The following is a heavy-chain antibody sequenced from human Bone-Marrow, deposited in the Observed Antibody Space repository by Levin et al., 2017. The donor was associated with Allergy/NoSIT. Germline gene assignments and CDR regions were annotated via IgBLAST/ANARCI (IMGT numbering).Heavy chain of an antibody. Sequence: GASVKVSCKASGGTFSSYAISWVRQAPGQGLEWMGGIIPIFGTANYAQKFQGRVTITADESTSTAYMELSSLRSEDTAVYYCARASQRGYYDILTGYYNPPATVGGGMDVWGQGTTVTVSS. CDR1: GGTFSSYA. CDR3: ARASQRGYYDILTGYYNPPATVGGGMDV. D-gene: IGHD3-9*01. CDR2: IIPIFGTA. J-gene: IGHJ6*02. V-gene: IGHV1-69*13.